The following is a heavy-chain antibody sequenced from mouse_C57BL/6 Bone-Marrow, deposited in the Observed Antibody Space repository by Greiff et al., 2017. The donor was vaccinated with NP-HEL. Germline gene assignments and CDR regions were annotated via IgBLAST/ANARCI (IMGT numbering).Heavy chain of an antibody. J-gene: IGHJ4*01. CDR2: IYPGDGDT. CDR1: GYAFSSSW. Sequence: VKLQESGPELVKPGASVKISCKASGYAFSSSWMNWVKQRPGKGLEWIGRIYPGDGDTNYNGKFKGKATLTADKSSSTAYMQLSSLTSEDSAVYFCARSLKGYYAMDYWGQGTSVTVSS. CDR3: ARSLKGYYAMDY. V-gene: IGHV1-82*01.